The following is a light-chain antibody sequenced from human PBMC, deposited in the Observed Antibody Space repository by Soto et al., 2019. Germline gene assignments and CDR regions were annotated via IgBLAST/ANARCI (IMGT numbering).Light chain of an antibody. V-gene: IGLV1-51*01. Sequence: QAVVTQPPSVSAAPGQRVTISCSGSSSNIGGNSVSWYQQLPGTAPKLLIYDDDKRPSGIPDRFSGSESGTSATLGITGFQTGDEADYYCGSWDSSLSADVFGTGTKLTVL. J-gene: IGLJ1*01. CDR1: SSNIGGNS. CDR3: GSWDSSLSADV. CDR2: DDD.